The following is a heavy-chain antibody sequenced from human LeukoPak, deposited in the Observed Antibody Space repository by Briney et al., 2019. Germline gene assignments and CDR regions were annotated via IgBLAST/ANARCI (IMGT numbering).Heavy chain of an antibody. Sequence: ASVKVSCKTSGYPFRNYDINWVRQATGQGLEWMGWINPHSGKTGYAQKFQGRVTMTTDTSANTAYMDLSSLRSDDTAVYYCARAVDYYYGSGSYPSYFDYWGQGTLVTVSS. J-gene: IGHJ4*02. CDR3: ARAVDYYYGSGSYPSYFDY. CDR2: INPHSGKT. D-gene: IGHD3-10*01. V-gene: IGHV1-8*01. CDR1: GYPFRNYD.